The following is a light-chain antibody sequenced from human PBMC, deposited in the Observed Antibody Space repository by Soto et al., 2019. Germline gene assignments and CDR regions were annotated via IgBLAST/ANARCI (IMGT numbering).Light chain of an antibody. V-gene: IGLV2-8*01. J-gene: IGLJ2*01. Sequence: QYALTQPPSASGSPGQSVTISCTGTSSDIGGYNYVSWYQRHPGKAPKLIIYEVSKRPSGVPARFSGSKSGNTASLSVSGLQPEDEADYYCTSCAGTKSMVFGGGTKLTVL. CDR1: SSDIGGYNY. CDR2: EVS. CDR3: TSCAGTKSMV.